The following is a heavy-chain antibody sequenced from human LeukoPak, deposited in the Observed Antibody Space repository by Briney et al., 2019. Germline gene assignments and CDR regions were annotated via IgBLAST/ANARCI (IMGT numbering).Heavy chain of an antibody. V-gene: IGHV1-3*01. CDR2: INVGNGNT. CDR3: ARERAVYSSGWYVY. J-gene: IGHJ4*02. Sequence: ASVKVSCKASGYKFISYAMHWVRQAPGQGLEWTGWINVGNGNTKYSQKFQGRVTITRDTSARTAYKELSSLRSEDTAVYYCARERAVYSSGWYVYWGQGTLVTVSS. CDR1: GYKFISYA. D-gene: IGHD6-19*01.